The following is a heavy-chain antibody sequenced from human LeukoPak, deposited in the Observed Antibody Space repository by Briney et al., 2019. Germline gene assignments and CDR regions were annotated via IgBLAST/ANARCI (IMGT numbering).Heavy chain of an antibody. CDR1: GFTFSSYS. Sequence: GGSLRLSCVASGFTFSSYSMNWVRQAPGKGLEWVSSISSSSSYIYYADSVKGRFTISRDNAKNSLYLQMNSLRAEDTAVYYCARDNTVTTDFDYWGQGTLVTVSS. J-gene: IGHJ4*02. D-gene: IGHD4-17*01. CDR3: ARDNTVTTDFDY. CDR2: ISSSSSYI. V-gene: IGHV3-21*01.